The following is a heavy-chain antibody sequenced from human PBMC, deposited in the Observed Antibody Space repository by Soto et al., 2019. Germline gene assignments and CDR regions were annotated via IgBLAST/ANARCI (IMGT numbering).Heavy chain of an antibody. J-gene: IGHJ4*02. CDR3: GREPLVALDC. CDR2: INAGNGDT. Sequence: ASVKVSCKASGYTFFSYAIHWVRQAPGQRLEWMGWINAGNGDTKYSQKFQGRVTITRDTSASTAYMELSSLTSEDTAVYYCGREPLVALDCWGQGTLVTVS. D-gene: IGHD2-8*02. V-gene: IGHV1-3*01. CDR1: GYTFFSYA.